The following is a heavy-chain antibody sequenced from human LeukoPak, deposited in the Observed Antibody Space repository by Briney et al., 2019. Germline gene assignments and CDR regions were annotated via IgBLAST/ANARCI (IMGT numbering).Heavy chain of an antibody. V-gene: IGHV5-51*01. J-gene: IGHJ4*02. D-gene: IGHD3-9*01. CDR1: GYNFVSYW. CDR3: SRHNDFLTGRASY. Sequence: GESLKISCKASGYNFVSYWIGWVCQMPGKGLEWMGLIYPGDYNTKYSPSLQGQVTISADKSTSTAYLQWSSLKASDTAMYYCSRHNDFLTGRASYWGQGTLVTVSS. CDR2: IYPGDYNT.